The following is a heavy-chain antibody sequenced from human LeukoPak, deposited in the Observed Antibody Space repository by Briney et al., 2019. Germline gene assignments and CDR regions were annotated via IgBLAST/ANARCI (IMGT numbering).Heavy chain of an antibody. V-gene: IGHV1-18*01. CDR2: ISAYNGNT. CDR1: GYTFTSYG. Sequence: ASVKVSCKASGYTFTSYGISWVRQTPGQGLEWMGWISAYNGNTNYAQKFQGRVTMTRDMSTSTVYMELSSLRSEDTAVYYCARDSPHSRAGYSSGWYAEFNAFDIWGQGTMVTVSS. D-gene: IGHD6-19*01. J-gene: IGHJ3*02. CDR3: ARDSPHSRAGYSSGWYAEFNAFDI.